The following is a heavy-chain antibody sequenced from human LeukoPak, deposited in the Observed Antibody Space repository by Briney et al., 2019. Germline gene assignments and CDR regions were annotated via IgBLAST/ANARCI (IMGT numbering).Heavy chain of an antibody. V-gene: IGHV3-30*02. D-gene: IGHD3-22*01. CDR1: GFTFSSYG. CDR2: IRYDGSNK. J-gene: IGHJ4*02. Sequence: GGSLRLSCAASGFTFSSYGMHWVRQAPGKGLEWVAFIRYDGSNKYYADSVKGRFTISRDNSRNTLYLQMNSLRAEDTAVYYCARERDYYDSSGYSRGIDYWGQGTLVTVSS. CDR3: ARERDYYDSSGYSRGIDY.